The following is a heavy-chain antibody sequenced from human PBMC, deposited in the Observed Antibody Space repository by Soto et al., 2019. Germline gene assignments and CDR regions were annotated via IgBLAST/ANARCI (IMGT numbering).Heavy chain of an antibody. V-gene: IGHV1-69*12. CDR3: ADGIAAAEGYYGMYV. CDR1: GGTFSSYA. J-gene: IGHJ6*02. CDR2: IIPIFGTA. D-gene: IGHD6-13*01. Sequence: QVQLVQSGAEVKKPGSSVKVSCKASGGTFSSYAISWVRQAPGQGLEWMGGIIPIFGTADYAQKFQGRVTITADDSTSTTYMGLSSLRSHDTAVYYCADGIAAAEGYYGMYVWGQGTTVTVSS.